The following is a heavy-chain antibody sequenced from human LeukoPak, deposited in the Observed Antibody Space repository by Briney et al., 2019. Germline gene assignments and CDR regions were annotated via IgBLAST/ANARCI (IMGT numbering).Heavy chain of an antibody. CDR2: INPNSGDT. V-gene: IGHV1-2*06. J-gene: IGHJ4*02. CDR3: ARGPSIAVADFDY. CDR1: GYTFTGYH. D-gene: IGHD6-19*01. Sequence: ASVKVSCKASGYTFTGYHIHWVRQAPGQGLEWMGRINPNSGDTNYAQKFQGRVTMTRDTSISTAYMELSRLRSDDTAVYYCARGPSIAVADFDYWGQGTLVTVSS.